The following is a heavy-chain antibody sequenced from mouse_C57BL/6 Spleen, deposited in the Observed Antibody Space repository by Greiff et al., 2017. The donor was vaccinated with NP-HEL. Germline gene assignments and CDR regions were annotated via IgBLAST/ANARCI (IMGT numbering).Heavy chain of an antibody. CDR1: GFTFSDYY. Sequence: EVMLVESEGGLVQPGSSMKLSCTASGFTFSDYYMAWVRQVPEKGLEWVANINYDGSSTYYLDSLKSRFIISRDNAKNILYLQMSSLKSEDTATYYCARVQLLRFDYWGQGTTLTVSS. D-gene: IGHD1-1*01. CDR2: INYDGSST. CDR3: ARVQLLRFDY. J-gene: IGHJ2*01. V-gene: IGHV5-16*01.